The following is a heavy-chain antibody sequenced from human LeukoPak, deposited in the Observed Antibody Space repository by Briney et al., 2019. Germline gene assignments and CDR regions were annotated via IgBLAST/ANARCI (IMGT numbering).Heavy chain of an antibody. Sequence: GGSLRLSCAASGFTFSDYYMSWICQAPGKGLEWVANIKHDGSDSFYVDSVKGRFTISRDNSENSLYLQMHSLRVEDTAMYFCARDRRPTIYGGLDSWGQGTVVTVSS. D-gene: IGHD4-17*01. CDR3: ARDRRPTIYGGLDS. CDR2: IKHDGSDS. J-gene: IGHJ4*02. CDR1: GFTFSDYY. V-gene: IGHV3-7*01.